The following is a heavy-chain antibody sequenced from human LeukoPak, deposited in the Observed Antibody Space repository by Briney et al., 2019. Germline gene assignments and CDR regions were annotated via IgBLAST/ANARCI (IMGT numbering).Heavy chain of an antibody. D-gene: IGHD5-18*01. J-gene: IGHJ4*02. V-gene: IGHV3-66*01. CDR3: ARDPGYSYGLDY. Sequence: GGSLRLSCAASGFTVSDNYMSWVRQAPGKGLEWVSAIYSGGSTNYADSVKGRFTISRDNSKNTLYLQMNSLRADDTAVYYCARDPGYSYGLDYWGQGTLVTVSS. CDR2: IYSGGST. CDR1: GFTVSDNY.